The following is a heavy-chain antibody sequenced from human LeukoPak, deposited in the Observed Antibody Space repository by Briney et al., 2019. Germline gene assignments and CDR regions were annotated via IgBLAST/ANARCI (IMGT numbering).Heavy chain of an antibody. CDR3: ARDPTEMATAYFDY. V-gene: IGHV3-11*04. J-gene: IGHJ4*02. D-gene: IGHD5-24*01. CDR1: GFTFSDYY. CDR2: ISSSGSTI. Sequence: GGSLRLSCAASGFTFSDYYMSWIRQAPGKGLEWVSYISSSGSTIYYADSVKGRFTISRDNAKNSLYLQMNSLRAEDTAVYYCARDPTEMATAYFDYWGQGTLVTVSP.